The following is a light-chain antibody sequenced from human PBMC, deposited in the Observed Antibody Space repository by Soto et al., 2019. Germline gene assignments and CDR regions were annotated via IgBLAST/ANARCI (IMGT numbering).Light chain of an antibody. V-gene: IGKV1-5*01. CDR2: DAS. Sequence: DIQMTQSPSTLSASVGDIVTVTCVASQIIFNNYLAWYQQKPGEAPKLLIYDASSLESGVPSRFSGSGSGTEFTLTISSLQPDDFATYYCQQYNTYSTFGQGTKVDI. CDR1: QIIFNNY. J-gene: IGKJ1*01. CDR3: QQYNTYST.